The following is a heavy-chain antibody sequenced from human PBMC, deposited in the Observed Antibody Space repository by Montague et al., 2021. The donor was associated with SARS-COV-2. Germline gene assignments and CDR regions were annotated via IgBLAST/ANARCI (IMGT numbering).Heavy chain of an antibody. CDR1: GGSISNYY. V-gene: IGHV4-59*01. J-gene: IGHJ4*02. CDR2: IYYSGST. CDR3: ARGMGGSYLYYFDY. D-gene: IGHD1-26*01. Sequence: SETLSLTCTVSGGSISNYYWSWIRQPPGKGLEWIGYIYYSGSTNYNPSLKSRVTILVDMSKNQFSLKLSSVTAADTAVYYCARGMGGSYLYYFDYWGQGTLVTVSS.